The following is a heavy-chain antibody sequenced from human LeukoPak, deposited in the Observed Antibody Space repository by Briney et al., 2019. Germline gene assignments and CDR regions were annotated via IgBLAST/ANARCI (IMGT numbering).Heavy chain of an antibody. Sequence: GGSLRLSCAASGFTFSSYVMHWVRQAPGKGLEWVAIISYDGSNEYYADSVKGRFTISRDNSKNTLYLQMNSLRAADTAVYYCAREEDTAMANFDYWGQGTLVTVSS. V-gene: IGHV3-30*04. D-gene: IGHD5-18*01. CDR2: ISYDGSNE. J-gene: IGHJ4*02. CDR3: AREEDTAMANFDY. CDR1: GFTFSSYV.